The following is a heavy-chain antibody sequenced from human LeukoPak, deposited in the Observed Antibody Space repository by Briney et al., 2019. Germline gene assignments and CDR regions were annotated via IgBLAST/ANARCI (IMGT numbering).Heavy chain of an antibody. J-gene: IGHJ4*02. CDR2: ISSSGGST. CDR3: VQGVLAWELDGY. D-gene: IGHD4-23*01. CDR1: GXTFSDYT. Sequence: PGGSLRLSCSASGXTFSDYTMHWVRQAPGKGLEYVSGISSSGGSTYYADSVKGRFTISRDNSKNTLYLQMSSLRAEDTAVYYCVQGVLAWELDGYWGQGTLVTVSS. V-gene: IGHV3-64D*09.